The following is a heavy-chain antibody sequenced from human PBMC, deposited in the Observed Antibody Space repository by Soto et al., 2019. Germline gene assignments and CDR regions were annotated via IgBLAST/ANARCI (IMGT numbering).Heavy chain of an antibody. CDR1: GFTFSSYA. CDR2: VSGSGVST. J-gene: IGHJ5*02. CDR3: AKGRSSSWFPTASWFDP. V-gene: IGHV3-23*01. Sequence: EVQLLGSGGGLVQPGGSLRLSCAASGFTFSSYAMSWVRQAPGKGLGWVSAVSGSGVSTYYADSVKGRFTISRDNSKNTLHLQMNGLRAEDTAVYYCAKGRSSSWFPTASWFDPWGQGTLVTVSS. D-gene: IGHD6-13*01.